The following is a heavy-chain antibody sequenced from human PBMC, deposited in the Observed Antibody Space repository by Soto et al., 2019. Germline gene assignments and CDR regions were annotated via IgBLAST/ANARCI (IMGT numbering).Heavy chain of an antibody. CDR1: GDSTSRSRHI. Sequence: SEKLSLPSSVSGDSTSRSRHIWCWLRQSPGEGLEWIASITNNGGTQYNPSLKSRVTIFVDTSKNESSLKVTSVTAADTGVYFCASRYAPSEFDHCGQGSLVTVSS. CDR3: ASRYAPSEFDH. J-gene: IGHJ4*02. V-gene: IGHV4-39*01. CDR2: ITNNGGT. D-gene: IGHD2-2*01.